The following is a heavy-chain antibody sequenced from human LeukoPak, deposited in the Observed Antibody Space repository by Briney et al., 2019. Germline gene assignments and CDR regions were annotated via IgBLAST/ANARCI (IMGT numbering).Heavy chain of an antibody. V-gene: IGHV4-31*03. CDR2: IYYSGST. CDR3: ARLGFGSYYVWGVDY. J-gene: IGHJ4*02. Sequence: SQTLSLTCTVSGGSISSGGYYWSWIRQHPGKGLEWIGYIYYSGSTYYNPSLKSRVTISVDTSKNQFSLKLSSVTAADTAVYYCARLGFGSYYVWGVDYWGQGTLVTVSS. D-gene: IGHD1-26*01. CDR1: GGSISSGGYY.